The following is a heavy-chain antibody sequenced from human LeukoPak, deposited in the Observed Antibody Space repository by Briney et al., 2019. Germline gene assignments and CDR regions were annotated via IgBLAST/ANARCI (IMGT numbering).Heavy chain of an antibody. CDR2: ISSTGSYI. Sequence: GGSLRLSCAASGITFSSHTMNWVRQAPGKGPEWVSSISSTGSYIYYADSVKGRFTISRDNAKNSLYLQMNSLRAEDTAVYYCARVWYSSGWYYDYWGQGTLVTVSS. CDR1: GITFSSHT. CDR3: ARVWYSSGWYYDY. D-gene: IGHD6-19*01. J-gene: IGHJ4*02. V-gene: IGHV3-21*04.